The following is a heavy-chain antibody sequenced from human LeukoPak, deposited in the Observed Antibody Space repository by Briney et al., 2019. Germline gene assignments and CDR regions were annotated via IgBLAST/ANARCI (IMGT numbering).Heavy chain of an antibody. J-gene: IGHJ4*02. CDR3: ARESIIPAARGDY. CDR2: INPNSGGT. CDR1: GYTFTGYF. D-gene: IGHD2-2*01. V-gene: IGHV1-2*02. Sequence: ASVKVSCKASGYTFTGYFIHWVRQVPGQGLEWMGWINPNSGGTNYALKFQGRVTMTRDTSTNAAYMELSRLRSDDTAIYYCARESIIPAARGDYWGQGTLVTVSS.